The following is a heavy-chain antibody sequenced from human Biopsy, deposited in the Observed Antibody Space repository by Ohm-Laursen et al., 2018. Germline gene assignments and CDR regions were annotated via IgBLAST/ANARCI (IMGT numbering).Heavy chain of an antibody. J-gene: IGHJ4*02. Sequence: SETVSCKTSGYTFNAYYIHWVRQAPVQGLEWMGWISPYNDKTSYPPKLQDRVTMTADTSTNTAHMELRSLRSDDTAVYYCARVFCTSTTCYGLLDDWGQGTVVTVSS. CDR1: GYTFNAYY. V-gene: IGHV1-18*04. CDR2: ISPYNDKT. CDR3: ARVFCTSTTCYGLLDD. D-gene: IGHD2/OR15-2a*01.